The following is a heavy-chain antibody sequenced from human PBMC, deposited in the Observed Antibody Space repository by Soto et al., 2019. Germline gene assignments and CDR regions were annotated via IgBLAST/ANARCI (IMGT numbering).Heavy chain of an antibody. CDR1: GVSISSYY. CDR2: NYYSGTT. Sequence: SETLSLTCAVSGVSISSYYWSWIRQPPGKGLEWIGYNYYSGTTNYNPSLKSRVTISVDTSKNQFFLRLTSVTAADTAVYYCVKEANYCYGHAIDHWGPGTPVTVSS. J-gene: IGHJ4*02. V-gene: IGHV4-59*01. D-gene: IGHD3-16*01. CDR3: VKEANYCYGHAIDH.